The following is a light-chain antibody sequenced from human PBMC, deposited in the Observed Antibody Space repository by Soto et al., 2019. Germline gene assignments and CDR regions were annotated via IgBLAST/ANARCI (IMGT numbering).Light chain of an antibody. Sequence: QLVLTQSPSASASLGASVKLTCTLSSGHSSYAIAWHQQQPEKGPRYLMKLNSDGSHSKGDGIPDRFSGSSSGAERYLTISSLQSEVEADYYCQTWGTGIRGVFGGGTKLTVL. J-gene: IGLJ2*01. V-gene: IGLV4-69*01. CDR2: LNSDGSH. CDR1: SGHSSYA. CDR3: QTWGTGIRGV.